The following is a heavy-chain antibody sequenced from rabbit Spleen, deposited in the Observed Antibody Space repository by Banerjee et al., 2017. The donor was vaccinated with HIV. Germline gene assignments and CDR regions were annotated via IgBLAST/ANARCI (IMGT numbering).Heavy chain of an antibody. CDR3: ARDTGTSFSTYGMDL. V-gene: IGHV1S40*01. CDR1: GFSFSRSYW. D-gene: IGHD8-1*01. J-gene: IGHJ6*01. Sequence: QSLEESGGGLVQPGASLTLTCTASGFSFSRSYWRCWVRQAPGKGLEWIACIDNGFSRYTYYASWAKGRFTISETSSTTVTLQMTSLTAADTATYFCARDTGTSFSTYGMDLWGQGTLVTVS. CDR2: IDNGFSRYT.